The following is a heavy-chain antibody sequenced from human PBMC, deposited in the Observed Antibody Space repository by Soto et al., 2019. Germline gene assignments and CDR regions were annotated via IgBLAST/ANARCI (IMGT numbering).Heavy chain of an antibody. CDR2: INAGNGNT. CDR1: GYTFTSYA. Sequence: GASVKVSCKASGYTFTSYAMHWVRQAPGQRLEWMGWINAGNGNTKYSQKFQGRVTITRDTSASTAYMELSSLRSEDTAVYYCARDRPCSGGSCYRMALREALDYWGQGNLVTVSS. J-gene: IGHJ4*02. V-gene: IGHV1-3*01. D-gene: IGHD2-15*01. CDR3: ARDRPCSGGSCYRMALREALDY.